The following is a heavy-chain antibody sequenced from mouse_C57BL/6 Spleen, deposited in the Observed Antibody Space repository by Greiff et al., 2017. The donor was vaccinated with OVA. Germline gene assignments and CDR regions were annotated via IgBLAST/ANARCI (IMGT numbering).Heavy chain of an antibody. CDR2: IDPSASET. CDR1: GYTFTSYW. Sequence: QVQLQQPGAELVRPGSSVKLSCKASGYTFTSYWMHWVKQRPIQGLEWIGNIDPSASETHYNQKFKDKATLTVDKSSSTAYMHLSSLTSEDFAVYYCARSLYYGSTYYFGYGGQGTTLTVSS. J-gene: IGHJ2*01. CDR3: ARSLYYGSTYYFGY. D-gene: IGHD1-1*01. V-gene: IGHV1-52*01.